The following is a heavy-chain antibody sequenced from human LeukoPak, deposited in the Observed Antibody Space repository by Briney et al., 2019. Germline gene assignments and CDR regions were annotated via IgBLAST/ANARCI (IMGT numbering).Heavy chain of an antibody. CDR3: ARRGDYFEVDY. V-gene: IGHV5-51*01. D-gene: IGHD2-21*01. Sequence: GESLKISCKGSGYSFTNFWIGWVRQLPGKGLEWMEIIYPGGSDIRYSPSFQGHVIISADTSTSTAYLRWSSLKASDTAMYYCARRGDYFEVDYWGQGTLVTVSS. CDR2: IYPGGSDI. J-gene: IGHJ4*02. CDR1: GYSFTNFW.